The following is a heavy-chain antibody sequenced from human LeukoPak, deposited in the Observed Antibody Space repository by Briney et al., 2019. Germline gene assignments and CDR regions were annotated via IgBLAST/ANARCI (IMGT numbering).Heavy chain of an antibody. V-gene: IGHV1-2*02. D-gene: IGHD6-13*01. CDR3: ARDAAAGTSPYYYYYYMDV. CDR2: INPNSGGT. J-gene: IGHJ6*03. CDR1: GYTFSDYY. Sequence: ASVKVSCKASGYTFSDYYMHWVRQAPGQGLEWMGWINPNSGGTNYAQKFQGRVTMTRDTSISTAYMELSRLRSDDTAVYYCARDAAAGTSPYYYYYYMDVWGKGTTVTVSS.